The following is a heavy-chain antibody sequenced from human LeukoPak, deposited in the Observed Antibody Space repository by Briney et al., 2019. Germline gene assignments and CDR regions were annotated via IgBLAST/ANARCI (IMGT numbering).Heavy chain of an antibody. J-gene: IGHJ4*02. D-gene: IGHD1-14*01. CDR2: ISYDGSNK. V-gene: IGHV3-30*18. CDR1: GFTVSSNY. Sequence: GGSLRLSCAASGFTVSSNYMSWVRQAPGKGLEWVAVISYDGSNKYYADSVKGRFTISRDNSKNTLYLQMNSLRAEDTAVYYCAKGRLTGDFDYWGQGTLVTVSS. CDR3: AKGRLTGDFDY.